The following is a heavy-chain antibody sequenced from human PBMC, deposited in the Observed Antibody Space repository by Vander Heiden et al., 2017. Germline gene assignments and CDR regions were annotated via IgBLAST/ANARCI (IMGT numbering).Heavy chain of an antibody. CDR2: ISGSGSYK. Sequence: EVLLVESGGGLVKPGGSLRLSCAASGFAFSTTSMNWVRQAPGKGLEGVAYISGSGSYKYYPDSMKGRFTVSRDNTNNSLYLEMNSLRVDDTAVYYCAKEGALITIPAIFDSWGQGALVTVSS. CDR3: AKEGALITIPAIFDS. D-gene: IGHD1-20*01. J-gene: IGHJ5*01. V-gene: IGHV3-21*01. CDR1: GFAFSTTS.